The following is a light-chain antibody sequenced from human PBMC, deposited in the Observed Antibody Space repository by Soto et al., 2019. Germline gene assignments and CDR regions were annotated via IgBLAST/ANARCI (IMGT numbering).Light chain of an antibody. CDR2: EVS. Sequence: QSALTQPASVSGSPGQSITISCTGTSSDIGAYNYVSWYQQHPDKAPTLIIYEVSKRPSGVPDRFSGSKSGNTASLTVSGLQADDEADYYCSSYAGSARILFGGGTKVTVL. V-gene: IGLV2-8*01. J-gene: IGLJ2*01. CDR3: SSYAGSARIL. CDR1: SSDIGAYNY.